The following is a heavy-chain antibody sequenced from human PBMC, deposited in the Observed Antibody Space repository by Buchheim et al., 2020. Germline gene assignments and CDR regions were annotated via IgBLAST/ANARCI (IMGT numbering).Heavy chain of an antibody. D-gene: IGHD3-3*01. CDR3: ARGNVHYDFWSGYYPAADYYYYYMDV. CDR1: GFTFSSYW. Sequence: EVQLVESGGGLVQPGGSLRLSCAASGFTFSSYWMYWVRQAPGKGLVWVSRINSDGSSTSYADSVKGRFTISRDNAKNTLYLQMNSLRAEDTAVYYCARGNVHYDFWSGYYPAADYYYYYMDVWGKGTT. V-gene: IGHV3-74*01. CDR2: INSDGSST. J-gene: IGHJ6*03.